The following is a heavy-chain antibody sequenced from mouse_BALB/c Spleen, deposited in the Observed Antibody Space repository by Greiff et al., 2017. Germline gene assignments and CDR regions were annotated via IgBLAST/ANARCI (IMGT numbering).Heavy chain of an antibody. CDR2: ISSGGST. CDR3: AREENGYYFDY. Sequence: EVQLQESGGGLVKPGGSLKLSCAASGFTFSSYAMSWVRQTPEKRLEWVASISSGGSTYYPDSVKGRFTISRDNARNILYLQMSSLRSEDTAMYYCAREENGYYFDYWGQGTTLTVSS. CDR1: GFTFSSYA. D-gene: IGHD2-2*01. J-gene: IGHJ2*01. V-gene: IGHV5-6-5*01.